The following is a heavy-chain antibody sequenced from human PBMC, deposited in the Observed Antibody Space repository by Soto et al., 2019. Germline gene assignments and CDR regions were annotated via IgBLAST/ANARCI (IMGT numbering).Heavy chain of an antibody. CDR1: GGSFSGYY. D-gene: IGHD3-9*01. CDR3: ARESHDMLTGPPWVWYFDL. J-gene: IGHJ2*01. V-gene: IGHV4-34*01. CDR2: INDRGSI. Sequence: QVQLQQWGAGPLRPLETLSLTCGVSGGSFSGYYWAWIRQSPGKGLEWIGEINDRGSINYNPSLKSLVSISVDTSKNHFSLKLRSVTAADTAVYYCARESHDMLTGPPWVWYFDLWGRGTLVTVSS.